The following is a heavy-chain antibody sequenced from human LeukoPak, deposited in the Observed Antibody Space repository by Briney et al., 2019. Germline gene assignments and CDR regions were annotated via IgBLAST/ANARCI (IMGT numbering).Heavy chain of an antibody. Sequence: SVKVSCKASGGTFSSYAISWVRQAPGQGLEWMGGIIPIFGTANYAQKFQGRVTITADESTSTAYMELSSLRSEDTAVYYCAIDPPGIAAAGTVHYWGQGTLVTVSS. CDR2: IIPIFGTA. V-gene: IGHV1-69*13. J-gene: IGHJ4*02. CDR3: AIDPPGIAAAGTVHY. D-gene: IGHD6-13*01. CDR1: GGTFSSYA.